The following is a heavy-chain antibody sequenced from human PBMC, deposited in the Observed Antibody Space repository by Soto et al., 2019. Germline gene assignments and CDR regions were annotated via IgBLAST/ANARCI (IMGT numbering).Heavy chain of an antibody. D-gene: IGHD4-17*01. CDR3: AGSLHDYGDYPSSAFDY. V-gene: IGHV3-9*01. Sequence: GGSLRLSCAASGFTFDDYAMHWVRQAPGKGLEWVSGISWNNGSIGYADSVKGRFTISRDNAKNSLYLQMNSLRAEDTALYYCAGSLHDYGDYPSSAFDYWGQGTLVTVSS. CDR1: GFTFDDYA. CDR2: ISWNNGSI. J-gene: IGHJ4*02.